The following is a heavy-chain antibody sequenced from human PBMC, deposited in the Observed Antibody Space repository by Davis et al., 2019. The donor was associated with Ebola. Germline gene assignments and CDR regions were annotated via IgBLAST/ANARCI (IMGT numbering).Heavy chain of an antibody. V-gene: IGHV3-23*01. Sequence: PGGSLRLSCEASGFTFSNYAMSWVRQAPGKGLEWISGNSGGGSPTYYADSVKGRFTISRDNSKNTLYLLMDSLRAEATAIYYCAKDASTGSGGDPLDLWGQGTRVIVSS. D-gene: IGHD2-21*01. J-gene: IGHJ5*02. CDR3: AKDASTGSGGDPLDL. CDR2: NSGGGSPT. CDR1: GFTFSNYA.